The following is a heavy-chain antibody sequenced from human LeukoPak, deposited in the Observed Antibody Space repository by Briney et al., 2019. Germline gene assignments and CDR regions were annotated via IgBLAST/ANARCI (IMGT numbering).Heavy chain of an antibody. D-gene: IGHD3-10*01. J-gene: IGHJ4*02. Sequence: ASMKVSCKASGYTFTGYYMHWVRQAPGQGLEWMGWINPNSGGTNYAQKLQGRVTMTTDTSTSTAYMELRSLRSDDTAVYYCARDRITMVRGSFDYWGQGTLVTVSS. CDR1: GYTFTGYY. CDR2: INPNSGGT. CDR3: ARDRITMVRGSFDY. V-gene: IGHV1-2*02.